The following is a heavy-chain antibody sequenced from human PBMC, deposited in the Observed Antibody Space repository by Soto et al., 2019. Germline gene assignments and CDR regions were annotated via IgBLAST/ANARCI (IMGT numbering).Heavy chain of an antibody. D-gene: IGHD3-16*01. Sequence: GGSLRLSCTASGFTFGDYALSWFRRAPGKGLEWVGFIGSKASGGTTEYAASVKGRFTISRDDSKSIVYLQMNSLKAEDTAVYYCTRDSPGGQYYFYGMDVWGQGTTVTVSS. CDR2: IGSKASGGTT. CDR1: GFTFGDYA. V-gene: IGHV3-49*03. CDR3: TRDSPGGQYYFYGMDV. J-gene: IGHJ6*02.